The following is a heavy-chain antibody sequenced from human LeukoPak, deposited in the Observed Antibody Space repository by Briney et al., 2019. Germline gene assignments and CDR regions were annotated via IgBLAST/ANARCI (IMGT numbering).Heavy chain of an antibody. CDR2: INHSGST. CDR3: ARVGVGYSYGYAGDY. V-gene: IGHV4-34*01. J-gene: IGHJ4*02. CDR1: GGSFSGYY. D-gene: IGHD5-18*01. Sequence: SETLSLTCAVYGGSFSGYYWSWIRQPPGKRLEWIGEINHSGSTNYNPSLKSRVTISVDTSKNQFSLKLSSVTAADTAVYYCARVGVGYSYGYAGDYWGQGTLVTVSS.